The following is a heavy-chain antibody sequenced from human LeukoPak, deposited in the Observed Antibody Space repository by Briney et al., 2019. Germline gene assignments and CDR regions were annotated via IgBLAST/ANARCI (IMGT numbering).Heavy chain of an antibody. Sequence: GGSLRLSCAVSGFTFSNYGMSWVRQAPGKGLEWVSVIGVSGNTFYADSVKGRFTISRDNSKNTLYLQMNSLRAEDTAVYYCAKRDSSGYCYFDSWGQGILVTVSS. CDR1: GFTFSNYG. V-gene: IGHV3-23*01. CDR2: IGVSGNT. J-gene: IGHJ4*02. D-gene: IGHD3-22*01. CDR3: AKRDSSGYCYFDS.